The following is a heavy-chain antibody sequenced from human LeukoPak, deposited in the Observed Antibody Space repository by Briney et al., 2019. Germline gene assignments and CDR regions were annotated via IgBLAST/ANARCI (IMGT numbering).Heavy chain of an antibody. J-gene: IGHJ4*02. CDR3: ARGEYCTNGVCPGDY. V-gene: IGHV1-18*01. Sequence: ASVEVSCKASGYTFTSYGISWVRQAPGQGLEWMGWISAYNGNTNYAQKLQGRVTMTTDTSTSTAYMELRSLRSDDTAVYYCARGEYCTNGVCPGDYWGQGTLVTVSS. CDR1: GYTFTSYG. D-gene: IGHD2-8*01. CDR2: ISAYNGNT.